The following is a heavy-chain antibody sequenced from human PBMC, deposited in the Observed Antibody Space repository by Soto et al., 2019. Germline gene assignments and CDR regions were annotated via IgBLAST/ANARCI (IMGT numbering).Heavy chain of an antibody. CDR2: VYHTGNT. CDR3: AREQYNWKL. Sequence: SDTLSLTCSVSGVSVTGYYWTWIRHSPGKGLEWIGYVYHTGNTYYNPSLKSRVTISLDTSKNQVSLRLRSVTAADTAVYYCAREQYNWKLWGQGTLVTVSS. CDR1: GVSVTGYY. D-gene: IGHD1-20*01. V-gene: IGHV4-59*02. J-gene: IGHJ4*02.